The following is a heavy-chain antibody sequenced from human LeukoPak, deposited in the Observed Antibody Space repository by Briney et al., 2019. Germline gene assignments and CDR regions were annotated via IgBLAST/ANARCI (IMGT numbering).Heavy chain of an antibody. CDR1: GFTCCDYY. D-gene: IGHD4-17*01. Sequence: SLSFSGAASGFTCCDYYLIWIPQAPGKGLVGVLYISSSSSYIYYADSVKGRFTNSRDNAKNSLYLQMNSQRAEDTAVYYCARDHYGDFHPTPSFDYWGQGTLVTVSS. CDR3: ARDHYGDFHPTPSFDY. J-gene: IGHJ4*02. V-gene: IGHV3-11*01. CDR2: ISSSSSYI.